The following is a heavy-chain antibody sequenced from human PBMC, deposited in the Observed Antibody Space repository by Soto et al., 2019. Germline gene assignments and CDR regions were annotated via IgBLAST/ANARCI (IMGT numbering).Heavy chain of an antibody. J-gene: IGHJ4*02. CDR2: ISHDGRSK. V-gene: IGHV3-30*04. CDR1: EFTFNRHA. CDR3: ARVSGHVYATLHGPFDY. Sequence: QVQLVESGGGVVQPGRSLRLSCAASEFTFNRHAMHWVRQAPGKGLEWVAVISHDGRSKYYADSVKGRFTISRDNSMNTLALQMSSLRAEDTAIYFCARVSGHVYATLHGPFDYWGQGTLVTVSS. D-gene: IGHD2-8*01.